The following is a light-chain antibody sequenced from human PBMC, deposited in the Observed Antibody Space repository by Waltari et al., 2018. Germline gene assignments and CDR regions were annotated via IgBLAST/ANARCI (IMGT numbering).Light chain of an antibody. V-gene: IGKV3-15*01. CDR3: QVRTNWLWT. CDR2: NAS. CDR1: QNVTNN. Sequence: EVVVTQSPATLSLSPGERVSLSCRDSQNVTNNFAWFQQRPGQAPRLLIYNASTRATDIPARFSGSGSGTEFTLTINSLQPEDLAIYYCQVRTNWLWTFGQGTKV. J-gene: IGKJ1*01.